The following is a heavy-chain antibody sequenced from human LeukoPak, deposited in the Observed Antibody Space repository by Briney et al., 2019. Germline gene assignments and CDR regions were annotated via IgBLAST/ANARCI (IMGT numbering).Heavy chain of an antibody. Sequence: GASVKVSCKASGYAFTSYGVNWVRQAPGQGLEWMGWINTNTGNPTYAQGFTGRFVFSLDTSVSTAYLQITSLKAEDTAVYYCARVGVPQFYYYMDVWGKGTTVTVSS. CDR1: GYAFTSYG. CDR3: ARVGVPQFYYYMDV. D-gene: IGHD5-24*01. V-gene: IGHV7-4-1*02. CDR2: INTNTGNP. J-gene: IGHJ6*03.